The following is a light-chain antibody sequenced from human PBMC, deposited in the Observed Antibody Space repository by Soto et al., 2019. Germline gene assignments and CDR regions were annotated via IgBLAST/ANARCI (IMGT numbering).Light chain of an antibody. Sequence: QSVLTQPPSASGTPGQRVTISCSGSSSNIGNNYVYWYQQLQGTAPKLLIYRNNQRPSGVPDRFSGSKSGTSASLAISGLRSEDEADYYCAAWDGSLSGVVFGGGTKLTVL. J-gene: IGLJ2*01. CDR1: SSNIGNNY. V-gene: IGLV1-47*01. CDR3: AAWDGSLSGVV. CDR2: RNN.